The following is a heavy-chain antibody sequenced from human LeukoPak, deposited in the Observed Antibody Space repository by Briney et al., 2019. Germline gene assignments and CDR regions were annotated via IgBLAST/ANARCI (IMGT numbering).Heavy chain of an antibody. D-gene: IGHD6-6*01. V-gene: IGHV1-2*04. CDR1: GYAFTGYY. Sequence: ASVKVSCTASGYAFTGYYMHWVRQAPGQGLEWMGWINPNSGGTNYAQKFQGWVTMTRDTSISTAYMELSRLRSDDTAVYYCAREGGLASIAARPESSESIGMDVWGQGTTVTVSS. CDR3: AREGGLASIAARPESSESIGMDV. J-gene: IGHJ6*02. CDR2: INPNSGGT.